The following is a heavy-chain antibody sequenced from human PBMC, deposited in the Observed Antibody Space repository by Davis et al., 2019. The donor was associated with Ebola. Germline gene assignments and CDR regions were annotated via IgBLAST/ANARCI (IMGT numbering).Heavy chain of an antibody. J-gene: IGHJ4*02. CDR3: ARHLSYGGNPGKYYFDF. Sequence: MPSETLSLTCAVYGGSFRGYYWSWIRQPPGEGLECIGEINHIGRTNYNPSLKSRVTISVATSKNQFSLKLTSMTAADTAVYFCARHLSYGGNPGKYYFDFWGQGTLVTVSS. V-gene: IGHV4-34*01. CDR2: INHIGRT. CDR1: GGSFRGYY. D-gene: IGHD4-23*01.